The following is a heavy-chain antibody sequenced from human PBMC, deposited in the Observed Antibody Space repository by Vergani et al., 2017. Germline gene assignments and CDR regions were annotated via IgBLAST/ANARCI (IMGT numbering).Heavy chain of an antibody. CDR2: IHHSGDT. V-gene: IGHV4-38-2*01. CDR3: ARHRGSGGCFPSSYFYGRDV. J-gene: IGHJ6*02. Sequence: QVQLQESGPGLVKPSETLTLTCDVSDSSIMTNPYWGWFRQSPGKVLECIGCIHHSGDTHYNSSLKSRVSISIVSSSKFSLSLTAVTAADTAIYYFARHRGSGGCFPSSYFYGRDVWGHGTTVTVSS. CDR1: DSSIMTNPY. D-gene: IGHD3-10*01.